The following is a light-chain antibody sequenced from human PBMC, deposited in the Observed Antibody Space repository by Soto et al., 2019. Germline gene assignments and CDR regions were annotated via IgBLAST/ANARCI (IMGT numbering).Light chain of an antibody. CDR2: DVS. Sequence: QSALTQPASVSGSPGQSITISCTGTSSDVGGYNYVSWYQQHPGKVPKLMIYDVSNRPSGVSNRFSGSQSGNTASLTISGLQAEDEADYYCSSYTSSSTYVFGIGTKLTVL. J-gene: IGLJ1*01. V-gene: IGLV2-14*03. CDR1: SSDVGGYNY. CDR3: SSYTSSSTYV.